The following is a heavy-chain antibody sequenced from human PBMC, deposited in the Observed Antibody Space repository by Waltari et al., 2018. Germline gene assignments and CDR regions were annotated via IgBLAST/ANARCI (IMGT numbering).Heavy chain of an antibody. Sequence: QVQLQESGPGLVRPSETLSLTCTVSGGSINRYYWSWLRQPAGKGLEWIGRIYSTGSTNYNPSLSSRVTMSVDTSNNQFSLKLNSVTAADTAVYYCARGGSSSWYLSYYYYGMDLWGQGTTVTVSS. J-gene: IGHJ6*02. D-gene: IGHD6-13*01. CDR1: GGSINRYY. CDR3: ARGGSSSWYLSYYYYGMDL. CDR2: IYSTGST. V-gene: IGHV4-4*07.